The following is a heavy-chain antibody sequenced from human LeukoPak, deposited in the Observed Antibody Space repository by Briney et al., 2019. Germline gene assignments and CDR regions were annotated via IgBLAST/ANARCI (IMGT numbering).Heavy chain of an antibody. CDR2: IYYSGST. J-gene: IGHJ4*02. CDR1: GGSISSYY. Sequence: PSETLSLTCTVSGGSISSYYWSWIRQPPGKGLEWIGYIYYSGSTNYNPSLKSRVTISVDTSKNQFSLKLSSVTAADTAVYYCARLGIAAHYFDYWGQGTLVTVSS. CDR3: ARLGIAAHYFDY. V-gene: IGHV4-59*08. D-gene: IGHD6-13*01.